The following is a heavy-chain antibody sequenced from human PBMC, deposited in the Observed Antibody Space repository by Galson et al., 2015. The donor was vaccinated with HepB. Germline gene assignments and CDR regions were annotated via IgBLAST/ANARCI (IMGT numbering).Heavy chain of an antibody. CDR3: AGRGESGSRQFDY. CDR2: SRNKANSYTT. V-gene: IGHV3-72*01. Sequence: SLRLSCAASGFTFSDHYMDWVRQAPGKGLEWVGRSRNKANSYTTEYAASVKGRFTISRDDSKNSLYLQMNSLKSEDTAVYYCAGRGESGSRQFDYWGQGTLVTVSS. CDR1: GFTFSDHY. D-gene: IGHD1-26*01. J-gene: IGHJ4*02.